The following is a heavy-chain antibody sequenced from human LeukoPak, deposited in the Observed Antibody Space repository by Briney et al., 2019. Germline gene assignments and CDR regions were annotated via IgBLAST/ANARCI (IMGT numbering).Heavy chain of an antibody. D-gene: IGHD3-3*01. CDR1: GYTFTSYA. CDR3: AREGTIFGVVIGWTWFDP. J-gene: IGHJ5*02. Sequence: ASVKVSCKASGYTFTSYAMHWVRQAPGQRLEWMGWINAGNGSTKYSQKFQGRVTITRDTSASTAYMELSSLRSEDTAVYYCAREGTIFGVVIGWTWFDPWGQGTLVTVSS. CDR2: INAGNGST. V-gene: IGHV1-3*01.